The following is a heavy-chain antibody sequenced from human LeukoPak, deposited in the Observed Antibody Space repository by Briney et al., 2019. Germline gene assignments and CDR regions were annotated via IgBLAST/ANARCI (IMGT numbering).Heavy chain of an antibody. Sequence: GASVKVSCKASGYTFTSYGISWVRQAPGQGLEWMGWINTKTGTPSYAQGFTERFVFSLDTSVNTAYLQINHLNTEDTAVFYCTLGADHWGQGSLVVVSS. CDR2: INTKTGTP. CDR1: GYTFTSYG. V-gene: IGHV7-4-1*02. D-gene: IGHD1-26*01. CDR3: TLGADH. J-gene: IGHJ4*02.